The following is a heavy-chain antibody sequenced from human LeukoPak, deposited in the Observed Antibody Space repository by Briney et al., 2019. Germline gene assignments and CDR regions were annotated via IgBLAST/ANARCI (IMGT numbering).Heavy chain of an antibody. CDR3: ARAKLRSGPWNYYGMDV. CDR1: GYTLTSYA. Sequence: ASVKVSCKASGYTLTSYAMHWVRQAPGQRLEWMGWINAGNGNTKYSQKFQGRVTITRDTSASTAYMELSSLRSEDTAVYYCARAKLRSGPWNYYGMDVWGQGTTVTVS. V-gene: IGHV1-3*01. CDR2: INAGNGNT. D-gene: IGHD6-19*01. J-gene: IGHJ6*02.